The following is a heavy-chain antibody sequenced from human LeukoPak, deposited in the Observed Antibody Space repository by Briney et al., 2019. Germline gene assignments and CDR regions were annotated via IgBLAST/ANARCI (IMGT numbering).Heavy chain of an antibody. CDR1: GFTFSTYT. V-gene: IGHV4-39*01. CDR3: ASTKLGYSSGWH. J-gene: IGHJ4*02. D-gene: IGHD6-19*01. Sequence: PEGSLRLSCAASGFTFSTYTMNWIRQPPGKGLEWIGSIYYSGSTYYNPSLKSRVTISVDTSKNQFSLKLSSVTAADTAVYYCASTKLGYSSGWHWGQGILVTVSS. CDR2: IYYSGST.